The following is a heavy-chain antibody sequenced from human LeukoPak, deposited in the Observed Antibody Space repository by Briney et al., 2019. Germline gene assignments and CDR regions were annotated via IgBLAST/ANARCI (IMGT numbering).Heavy chain of an antibody. CDR2: ISSSGSTI. V-gene: IGHV3-48*03. Sequence: GGSLRLSCAASGFTFSSYEMNWVRQAPGKGLKWVSYISSSGSTIYYADSVKGRFTISRDNAKNSLYLQMNSLRAEDTAVYFCARDMIRGVTFDYWGQGTLVTVSS. J-gene: IGHJ4*02. D-gene: IGHD3-10*01. CDR1: GFTFSSYE. CDR3: ARDMIRGVTFDY.